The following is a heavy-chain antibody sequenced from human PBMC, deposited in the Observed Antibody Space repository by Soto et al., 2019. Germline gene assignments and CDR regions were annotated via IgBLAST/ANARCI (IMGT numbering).Heavy chain of an antibody. V-gene: IGHV1-24*01. D-gene: IGHD3-9*01. CDR1: GCTLTELS. CDR3: ATLALTGNWFDP. CDR2: FDPEHGET. Sequence: ASVKVSCKVSGCTLTELSMHWVRQAPGKGLEWMGGFDPEHGETIYAQKFQGRVTMTEDTSTDTAYMELSSLRSEDTAVYYCATLALTGNWFDPWGQGTLVTVSS. J-gene: IGHJ5*02.